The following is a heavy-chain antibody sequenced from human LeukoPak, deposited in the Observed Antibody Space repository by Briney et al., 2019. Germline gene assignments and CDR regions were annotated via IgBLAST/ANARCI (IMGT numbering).Heavy chain of an antibody. CDR1: GGSIGTYF. CDR2: IYYSGST. J-gene: IGHJ5*02. Sequence: QTSETLSLTCTVSGGSIGTYFWSCIRQPPEKGLEWIGSIYYSGSTNYNPSLKSRVTISIDTSKNQFSLKLSSVAAADTALYYCERNGLLHDNSNSLFDPWGQGILVTVSS. V-gene: IGHV4-59*01. CDR3: ERNGLLHDNSNSLFDP. D-gene: IGHD4-11*01.